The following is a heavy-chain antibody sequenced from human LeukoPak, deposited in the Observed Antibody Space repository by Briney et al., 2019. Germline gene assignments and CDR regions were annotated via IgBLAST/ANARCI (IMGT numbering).Heavy chain of an antibody. D-gene: IGHD3-10*01. J-gene: IGHJ5*02. Sequence: SRTLSLTCTVSGGSISSGSYYWSWIRQPAGKGLEWIGRIYTSGSTNYNPSLKSRVTISVDTSKNQFSLKLSSVTAADTAVYYCARLYGSGSYSYRRWGMVWFDPWGQGTLVTVSS. CDR2: IYTSGST. CDR3: ARLYGSGSYSYRRWGMVWFDP. CDR1: GGSISSGSYY. V-gene: IGHV4-61*02.